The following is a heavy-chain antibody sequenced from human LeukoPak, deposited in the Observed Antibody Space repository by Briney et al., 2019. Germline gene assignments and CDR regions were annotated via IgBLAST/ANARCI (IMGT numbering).Heavy chain of an antibody. J-gene: IGHJ3*02. CDR1: GFTFSDHY. Sequence: GGSLRLSCAASGFTFSDHYMDWVRQAPGKGLEWVGRSRDKTNSYSTEYAASVKGRFTISRDDSKDLMYLRMNSLKIEDTAVYYCASPVGATTVRAFDIWGQGTMVTVSS. CDR3: ASPVGATTVRAFDI. D-gene: IGHD1-26*01. V-gene: IGHV3-72*01. CDR2: SRDKTNSYST.